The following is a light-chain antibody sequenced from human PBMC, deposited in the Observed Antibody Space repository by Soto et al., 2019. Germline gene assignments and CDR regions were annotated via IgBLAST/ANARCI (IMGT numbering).Light chain of an antibody. Sequence: DIQMTQSPSSLSASIGDRVTITCRASQGISNDLGWYQQKPAKAPKRLIYAASSLQSGVPTRFSGSGSGTEFTLTISSLQPEDLVTYYCLRHNNYPRRFGQGTKVEVK. J-gene: IGKJ1*01. CDR2: AAS. V-gene: IGKV1-17*01. CDR1: QGISND. CDR3: LRHNNYPRR.